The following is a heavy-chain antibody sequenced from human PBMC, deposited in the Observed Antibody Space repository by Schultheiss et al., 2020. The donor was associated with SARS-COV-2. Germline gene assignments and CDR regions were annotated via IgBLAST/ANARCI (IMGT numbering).Heavy chain of an antibody. Sequence: SQTLSLTCAISGDSVSSNSAAWNWIRQSPSRGLEWLGRTYYRSKWYNDYAVSVKSRITINPDTSKNQFSLKLSSVTAADTAVYYCARVPYGDPYWYFDLWGRGTLVTVSS. CDR1: GDSVSSNSAA. CDR3: ARVPYGDPYWYFDL. J-gene: IGHJ2*01. CDR2: TYYRSKWYN. V-gene: IGHV6-1*01. D-gene: IGHD4-17*01.